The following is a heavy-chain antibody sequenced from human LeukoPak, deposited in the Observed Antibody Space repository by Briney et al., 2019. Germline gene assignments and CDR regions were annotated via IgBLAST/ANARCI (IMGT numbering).Heavy chain of an antibody. CDR3: AKDLHYNDGRWEFDP. V-gene: IGHV3-23*01. J-gene: IGHJ5*02. D-gene: IGHD5-24*01. CDR1: GFTFSTFA. CDR2: MIGNT. Sequence: QPGGSLRLSCAASGFTFSTFAMTWVRQAPGKGLGWVAGMIGNTYYADSVKGRFTLSKDNSKKTVYLQMNSLRVEDTAIYYCAKDLHYNDGRWEFDPWGQGTLVTVSS.